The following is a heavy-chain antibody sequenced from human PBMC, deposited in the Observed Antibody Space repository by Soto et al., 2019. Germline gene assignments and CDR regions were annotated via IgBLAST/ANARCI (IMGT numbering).Heavy chain of an antibody. Sequence: ASVKVSCKASGYTFTGYYMHWVRQAPGQGLEWMGWINPNSGGTNYAQKFQGWVTMTRDTSISTAYMELSRLRSDDTAVYYCAGGVGYCISTSCYNYGMDVWGQGTTVTVSS. J-gene: IGHJ6*02. CDR1: GYTFTGYY. CDR3: AGGVGYCISTSCYNYGMDV. CDR2: INPNSGGT. D-gene: IGHD2-2*02. V-gene: IGHV1-2*04.